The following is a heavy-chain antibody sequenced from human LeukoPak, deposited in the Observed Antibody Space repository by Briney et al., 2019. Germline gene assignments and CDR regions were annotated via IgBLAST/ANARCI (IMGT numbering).Heavy chain of an antibody. CDR1: GFTVSSNY. D-gene: IGHD1-26*01. CDR2: INSGGST. J-gene: IGHJ4*02. Sequence: GGSLRLSCAASGFTVSSNYMSWVRQAPGKGLEWVSVINSGGSTYYADSVKGRFTISRDNSKNTLYLQMNSLRAEDTAVYYCARDRSVVGATDYYFDYWGQGTLVTVSS. V-gene: IGHV3-66*02. CDR3: ARDRSVVGATDYYFDY.